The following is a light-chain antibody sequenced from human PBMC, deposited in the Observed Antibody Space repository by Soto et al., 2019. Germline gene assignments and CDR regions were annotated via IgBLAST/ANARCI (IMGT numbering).Light chain of an antibody. J-gene: IGLJ3*02. CDR1: NSNIGSNYD. CDR3: QSYDSRLSGVV. V-gene: IGLV1-40*01. Sequence: QSVLTQPPSVSGAPGQRVTISCTGSNSNIGSNYDVHWYQQLPGSAPKLLIYGNNNRPSGVPDRFSASKSVTSASLAIAGLQADDEADYYGQSYDSRLSGVVFGGGTKVTVL. CDR2: GNN.